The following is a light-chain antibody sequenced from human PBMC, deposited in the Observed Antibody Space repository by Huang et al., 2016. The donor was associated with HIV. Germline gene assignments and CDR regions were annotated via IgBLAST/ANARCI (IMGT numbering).Light chain of an antibody. CDR1: QSIGSS. CDR2: YAS. Sequence: EIVLTQSPDFQSVTPKEKFTLTCRASQSIGSSLHWYQHKPDQSPKLINKYASQPISGVPSRFSVSGSGTNFNLTINSLEAEDAAAYFCHQSSTLPLTFGGGTKVEIK. CDR3: HQSSTLPLT. J-gene: IGKJ4*01. V-gene: IGKV6D-21*02.